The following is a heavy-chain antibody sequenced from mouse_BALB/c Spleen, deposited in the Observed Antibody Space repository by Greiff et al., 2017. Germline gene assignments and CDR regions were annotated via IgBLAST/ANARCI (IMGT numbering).Heavy chain of an antibody. D-gene: IGHD2-13*01. CDR1: GFSLTSYG. CDR2: IWGDGST. V-gene: IGHV2-3*01. Sequence: VKVVESGPGLVAPSQSLSITCTVSGFSLTSYGVSWVRQPPGKGLEWLGVIWGDGSTNYHSALISRLSISKDNSKSQVFFKMNSLQANDTAIYYCASDSYAMDYWGQGTSVTVSS. J-gene: IGHJ4*01. CDR3: ASDSYAMDY.